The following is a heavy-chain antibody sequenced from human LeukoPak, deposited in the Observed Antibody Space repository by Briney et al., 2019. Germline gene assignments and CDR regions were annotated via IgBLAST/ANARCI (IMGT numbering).Heavy chain of an antibody. V-gene: IGHV4-59*01. D-gene: IGHD5-12*01. CDR3: ARQEGYSGYEYDY. J-gene: IGHJ4*02. CDR2: IFYSGST. Sequence: PSETLSFTCTVSGGSISSYYWSWIRQPPGKGLEWIGYIFYSGSTNYNPSLKSRVIISLDTSKDQFSLRLSSVTAADTAVYYCARQEGYSGYEYDYWGQGTLVTVSS. CDR1: GGSISSYY.